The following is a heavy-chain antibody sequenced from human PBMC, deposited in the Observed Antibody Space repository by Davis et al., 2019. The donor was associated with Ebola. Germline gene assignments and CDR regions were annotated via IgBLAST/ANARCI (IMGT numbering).Heavy chain of an antibody. J-gene: IGHJ4*02. CDR2: IYPADSDT. D-gene: IGHD5-18*01. CDR1: GYSFSNFW. V-gene: IGHV5-51*01. CDR3: ARGTALARNFDY. Sequence: KVSCKGSGYSFSNFWIGWVRQMPGKGLEWMGIIYPADSDTRYSPSFQGLVPISADKSISTAYLQWSSLKASDSALYYCARGTALARNFDYWGQGTLVTVSA.